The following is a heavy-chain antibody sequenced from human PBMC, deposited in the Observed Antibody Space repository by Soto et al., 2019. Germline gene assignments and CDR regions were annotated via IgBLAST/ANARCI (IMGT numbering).Heavy chain of an antibody. CDR2: ISYDGSNK. J-gene: IGHJ4*02. V-gene: IGHV3-30-3*01. CDR3: ARDQAIFGVVITQFDY. Sequence: GGFLRLSCTASGFTFSSYAMHWVRQAPGKGLEWVAVISYDGSNKYYADSVKGRFTISRDNSKNTLYLQMNSLRAEDTAVYYCARDQAIFGVVITQFDYWGQGTLVTVSS. CDR1: GFTFSSYA. D-gene: IGHD3-3*01.